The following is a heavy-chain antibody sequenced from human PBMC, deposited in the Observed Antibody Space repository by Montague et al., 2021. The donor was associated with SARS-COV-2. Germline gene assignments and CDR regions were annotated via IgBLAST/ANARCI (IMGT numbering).Heavy chain of an antibody. J-gene: IGHJ6*02. CDR1: RGSFHIFS. Sequence: SETLSLTCAVYRGSFHIFSWGWIRQFPGKGLEWIGSICYSGSTYYNPSLKSRVTISVDTSKNQFSLKLSSVTAADTAVYYCARQPVLLWFGELFRGGGMDVWGQGTTVTVSS. V-gene: IGHV4-39*01. CDR2: ICYSGST. D-gene: IGHD3-10*01. CDR3: ARQPVLLWFGELFRGGGMDV.